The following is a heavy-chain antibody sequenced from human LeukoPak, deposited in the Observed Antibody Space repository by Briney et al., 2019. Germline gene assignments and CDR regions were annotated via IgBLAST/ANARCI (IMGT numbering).Heavy chain of an antibody. CDR2: IFYNGNT. CDR1: VGSIGGYF. Sequence: PSETLSLTCTVSVGSIGGYFWSWLRQPPGKGLEWVGWIFYNGNTNYNSSLKSRLTMSVDASKNQFYLKLNSVTAADTAVYYCARYSSDHDGRHFEFWGQGILVTVSS. V-gene: IGHV4-59*01. CDR3: ARYSSDHDGRHFEF. D-gene: IGHD2-21*01. J-gene: IGHJ4*02.